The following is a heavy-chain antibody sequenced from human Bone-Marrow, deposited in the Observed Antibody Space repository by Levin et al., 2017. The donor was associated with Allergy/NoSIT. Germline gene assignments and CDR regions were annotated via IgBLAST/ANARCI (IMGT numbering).Heavy chain of an antibody. J-gene: IGHJ4*02. CDR2: ISYRGST. CDR3: ARLGGYSFDY. V-gene: IGHV4-31*03. Sequence: SETLSLTCTVSGGSISSAGYHWTWIRQYPGTGLEWIGYISYRGSTYFNPSLKSRLAMSIDTSEQHFSLNLTSVSAADTSIYYCARLGGYSFDYWRQGALVTVSS. CDR1: GGSISSAGYH. D-gene: IGHD7-27*01.